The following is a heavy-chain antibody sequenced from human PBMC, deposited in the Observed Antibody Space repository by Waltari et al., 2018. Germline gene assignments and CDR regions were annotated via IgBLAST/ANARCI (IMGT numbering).Heavy chain of an antibody. Sequence: QVQLVQSGAEVKKPGASVKVSCEASGYTLTNYDSNWVRQATGQGLEWMGWINPKSGNAGYAQKFRGRISMTRDTSTRTVSMELSSLRSDDTAVYYCASRTMDEYGLDVWGQGTTVIVSS. CDR3: ASRTMDEYGLDV. CDR1: GYTLTNYD. CDR2: INPKSGNA. V-gene: IGHV1-8*01. J-gene: IGHJ6*02.